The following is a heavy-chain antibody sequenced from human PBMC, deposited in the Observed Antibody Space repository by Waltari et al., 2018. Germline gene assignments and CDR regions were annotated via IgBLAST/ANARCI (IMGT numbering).Heavy chain of an antibody. Sequence: QVQLQESGPGLVKPSQTLSLTCTVSGGSISSGSYYWSWIRQPAGKGLEWIGRIYTSGSPTYHPSLKSRVTIPVDTSKNQFSLKLSSVTAADTAVYYCASSRTYYYDSSGYLGRDDYWGQGTLVTVSS. V-gene: IGHV4-61*02. CDR3: ASSRTYYYDSSGYLGRDDY. CDR1: GGSISSGSYY. CDR2: IYTSGSP. D-gene: IGHD3-22*01. J-gene: IGHJ4*02.